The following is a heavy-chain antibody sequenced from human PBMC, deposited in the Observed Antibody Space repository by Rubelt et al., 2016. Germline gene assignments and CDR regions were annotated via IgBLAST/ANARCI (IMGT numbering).Heavy chain of an antibody. V-gene: IGHV1-2*04. CDR2: INPNSGGT. CDR3: ARGSWFRGAFDI. D-gene: IGHD6-13*01. Sequence: QVQPVQSGAEVKKPGASVKVSCKASGYTFTGYYMHWVRQAPGQGLEWMGWINPNSGGTNYAQKFQGLVTITRDTSISTAYMERSRLRSDATAVYYCARGSWFRGAFDIWGQGTMVTVSS. J-gene: IGHJ3*02. CDR1: GYTFTGYY.